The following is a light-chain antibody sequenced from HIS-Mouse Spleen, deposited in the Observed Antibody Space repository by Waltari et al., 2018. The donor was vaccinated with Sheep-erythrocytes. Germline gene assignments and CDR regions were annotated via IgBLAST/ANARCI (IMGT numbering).Light chain of an antibody. J-gene: IGLJ3*02. CDR1: SSDVGSYNL. V-gene: IGLV2-14*02. Sequence: QSALTQPASVSGSPGQSITISCTGTSSDVGSYNLVSRYQQHPGKAPKLMIYDVSNRPSGVSNRFSGSKSGNTASLTISGLQAEDEADYYCSSYTSSSTWVFGGGTKLTVL. CDR3: SSYTSSSTWV. CDR2: DVS.